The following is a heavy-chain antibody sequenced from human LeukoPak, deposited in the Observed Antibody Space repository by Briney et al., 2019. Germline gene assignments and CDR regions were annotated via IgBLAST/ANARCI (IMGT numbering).Heavy chain of an antibody. D-gene: IGHD6-19*01. CDR1: GFTFSSYA. CDR2: ISGSGDNT. J-gene: IGHJ6*02. Sequence: GGSLRLSCAASGFTFSSYAMSWVRQAPGKGLEWVSAISGSGDNTYYADSVKGRFLISRDKSKKTLFLQMNTLRAEDTAVYYCARGMAVAGMTTYYYYYGMDVWGQGTTVTVSS. CDR3: ARGMAVAGMTTYYYYYGMDV. V-gene: IGHV3-23*01.